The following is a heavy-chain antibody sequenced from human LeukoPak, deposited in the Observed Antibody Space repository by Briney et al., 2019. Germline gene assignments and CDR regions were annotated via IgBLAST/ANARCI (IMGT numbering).Heavy chain of an antibody. CDR3: ARMGGVIAAGYGMDV. D-gene: IGHD6-13*01. J-gene: IGHJ6*02. Sequence: GGSLRLSCAASGFTFSSYAMSWVRQAPGKGLEWVSAISGSGGSTYYADSVKGRFTISRDNAKNSLYLQMNSLRAEDTAVYYCARMGGVIAAGYGMDVWGQGTTVTVSS. V-gene: IGHV3-23*01. CDR2: ISGSGGST. CDR1: GFTFSSYA.